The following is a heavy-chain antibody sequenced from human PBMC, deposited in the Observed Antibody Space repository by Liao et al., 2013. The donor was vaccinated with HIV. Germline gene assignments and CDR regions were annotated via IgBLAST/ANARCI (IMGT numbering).Heavy chain of an antibody. J-gene: IGHJ2*01. Sequence: QVQLQQWGAGLLKASETLSLTCAVYGGSFSGYYWSWIRQPPGRGLEWIGEINHSGNTNYNTSLKSRAAISVDTSKNQFSLKVTPVTAADTAVYYCTRVVGGTYLHWYFDLWGRGTLVTVSS. CDR1: GGSFSGYY. D-gene: IGHD1-26*01. CDR3: TRVVGGTYLHWYFDL. V-gene: IGHV4-34*01. CDR2: INHSGNT.